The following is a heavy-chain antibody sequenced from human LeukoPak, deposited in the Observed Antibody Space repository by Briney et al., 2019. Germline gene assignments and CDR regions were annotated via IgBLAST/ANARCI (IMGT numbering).Heavy chain of an antibody. CDR2: IYHSGST. Sequence: SETLSLTCAVSGVSISAGGYSWSWIRQPPGKGLEWIGYIYHSGSTYYNPSLKSRVTISLDTSKSQFSLKLTSVTPADTAVYYCARGGIVGSRTNWFDPWGQGILVTVSS. J-gene: IGHJ5*02. CDR1: GVSISAGGYS. V-gene: IGHV4-30-2*02. D-gene: IGHD1-26*01. CDR3: ARGGIVGSRTNWFDP.